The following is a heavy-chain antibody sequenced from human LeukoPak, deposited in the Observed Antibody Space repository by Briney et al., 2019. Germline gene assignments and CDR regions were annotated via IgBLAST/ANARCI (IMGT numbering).Heavy chain of an antibody. CDR1: GFNFSSLW. CDR3: TKDRQGPNQYHMDV. Sequence: PGGSLRLSCAASGFNFSSLWISWVRQAPGRGPEWVANINQDGGTTYYVASVKGRFTISRDNAKNSLSLQMSSLRAEDTAVYYCTKDRQGPNQYHMDVWGKGTTVTVSS. J-gene: IGHJ6*03. CDR2: INQDGGTT. V-gene: IGHV3-7*01.